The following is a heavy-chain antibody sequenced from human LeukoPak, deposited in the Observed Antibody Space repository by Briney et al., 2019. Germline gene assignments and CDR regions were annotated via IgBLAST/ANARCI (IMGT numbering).Heavy chain of an antibody. Sequence: SVKVSCKASGYTFTGYYMHWVRQAPGQGLEWMGRIIPIFGTANYAQKFQGRVTITTDESTSTAYMELSSLRSEDTAVYYCAREGSGWYDNFDYWGQGTLVTVSS. J-gene: IGHJ4*02. D-gene: IGHD6-19*01. CDR3: AREGSGWYDNFDY. CDR1: GYTFTGYY. V-gene: IGHV1-69*05. CDR2: IIPIFGTA.